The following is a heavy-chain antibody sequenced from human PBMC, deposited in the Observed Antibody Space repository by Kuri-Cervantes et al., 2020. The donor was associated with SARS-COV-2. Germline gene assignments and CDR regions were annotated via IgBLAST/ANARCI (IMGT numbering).Heavy chain of an antibody. CDR3: ARVVRGVSVHWFDP. CDR2: IKQDGSEK. V-gene: IGHV3-7*01. Sequence: ETLSLTCAASGFTFSSYWMSWVRQAPGKGLEWVANIKQDGSEKYYVDSVKGRFTISRDNAKNSLYLQMNSLRAEDMAVYYCARVVRGVSVHWFDPWGQGTLVTVSS. CDR1: GFTFSSYW. J-gene: IGHJ5*02. D-gene: IGHD3-10*01.